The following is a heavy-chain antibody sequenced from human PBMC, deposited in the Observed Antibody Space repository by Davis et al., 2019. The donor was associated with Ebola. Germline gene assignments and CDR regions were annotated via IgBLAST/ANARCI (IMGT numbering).Heavy chain of an antibody. Sequence: GESLKISCAASGFTFSDYVIHWVRQAPGKGLEWVSTLGTSADTYYADSVKGRFTISRDNSKNTLHLQMNSLRVEDTAMYYCAKDQRWDYYGSGHYYYAMNVWGKGTTVTVSS. D-gene: IGHD3-10*01. CDR1: GFTFSDYV. V-gene: IGHV3-23*01. CDR2: LGTSADT. J-gene: IGHJ6*04. CDR3: AKDQRWDYYGSGHYYYAMNV.